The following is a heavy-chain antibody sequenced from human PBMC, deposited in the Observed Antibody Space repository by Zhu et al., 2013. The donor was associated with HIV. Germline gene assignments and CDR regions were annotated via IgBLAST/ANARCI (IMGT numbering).Heavy chain of an antibody. CDR2: IHYSGTV. CDR1: GGSISSFY. D-gene: IGHD6-13*01. V-gene: IGHV4-59*01. CDR3: ARGIAEGGTRFDS. J-gene: IGHJ4*02. Sequence: QVQLRESGPRLVKPSETLSLTCAVSGGSISSFYWNWIRQPPGRGLEWIAYIHYSGTVNYNPSLKGRVSISVDTSKTQFSLNLTSVTAADTAVYYCARGIAEGGTRFDSWAQGTLVTVSS.